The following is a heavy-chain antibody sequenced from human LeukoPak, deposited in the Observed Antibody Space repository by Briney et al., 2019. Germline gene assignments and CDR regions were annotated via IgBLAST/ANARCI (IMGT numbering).Heavy chain of an antibody. J-gene: IGHJ4*02. V-gene: IGHV4-4*07. D-gene: IGHD2-2*01. CDR2: IYSSGST. CDR1: GGSSNSYY. Sequence: SETLSLTCSVSGGSSNSYYWSWIRQSGGKGLEWIGRIYSSGSTVYNPSLNSRLTMSIDTSKNQFSLTLKSVTATDTAVYYCARVKASSTSWTFDQWGLGALVTVSS. CDR3: ARVKASSTSWTFDQ.